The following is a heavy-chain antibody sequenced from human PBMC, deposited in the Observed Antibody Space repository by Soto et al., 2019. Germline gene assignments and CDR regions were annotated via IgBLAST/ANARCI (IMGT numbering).Heavy chain of an antibody. CDR2: IYYSGST. CDR3: AREEGGGYDHRWFDP. CDR1: GGSISSGGYY. J-gene: IGHJ5*02. Sequence: QVQLQESGPGLVKPSQTLSLTCTVSGGSISSGGYYWSWIRQHPGKGLEWIGYIYYSGSTYYNPHLKSRVTISVDTSKNQFSLKLSSVTAADTAVYYCAREEGGGYDHRWFDPWGQGTLVTVSS. D-gene: IGHD5-12*01. V-gene: IGHV4-31*03.